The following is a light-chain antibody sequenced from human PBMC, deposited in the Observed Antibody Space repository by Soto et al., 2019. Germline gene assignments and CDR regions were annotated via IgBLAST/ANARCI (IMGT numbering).Light chain of an antibody. V-gene: IGKV1-27*01. J-gene: IGKJ4*01. CDR3: QKCKIAPFT. Sequence: DNQMTQSPSSLSAFVGDTVTITCRASQDISNFLAWYQQKPGKVPKLLIYAASTLQSGVPSRFSGSGSGTDFTLTISSLQPEDVATYYCQKCKIAPFTFGGGTKVDIK. CDR2: AAS. CDR1: QDISNF.